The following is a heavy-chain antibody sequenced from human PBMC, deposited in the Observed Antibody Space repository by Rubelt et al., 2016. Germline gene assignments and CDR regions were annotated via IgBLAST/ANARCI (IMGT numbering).Heavy chain of an antibody. CDR3: SKAYGSGSYSTWVWFDP. Sequence: EVQLLESGGGLVQPGGSLRLSCAASGFTFSSYAMSWVRQAPGKGLEWVSSISSSSSYIYYADSVKGRFTISRDNSKNTLYLQMNSLRDEDTAVYHCSKAYGSGSYSTWVWFDPWGQGTMVTVSS. D-gene: IGHD3-10*01. J-gene: IGHJ5*02. CDR2: ISSSSSYI. CDR1: GFTFSSYA. V-gene: IGHV3-23*01.